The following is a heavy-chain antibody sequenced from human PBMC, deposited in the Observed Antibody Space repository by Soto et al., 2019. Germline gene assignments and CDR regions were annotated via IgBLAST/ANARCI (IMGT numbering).Heavy chain of an antibody. J-gene: IGHJ4*02. CDR1: GFTVSSNS. Sequence: EVQLLESGGDLVQPGGSLRLSCVASGFTVSSNSMSWVRQAPGKGLEWVSLIYTDGGTYYGDSVKGRFTISRDTSKNTLSLQMTSLRADDTAVYYCARDNSMLGAPFHYWGQGTLVTVSS. V-gene: IGHV3-53*01. D-gene: IGHD3-16*01. CDR3: ARDNSMLGAPFHY. CDR2: IYTDGGT.